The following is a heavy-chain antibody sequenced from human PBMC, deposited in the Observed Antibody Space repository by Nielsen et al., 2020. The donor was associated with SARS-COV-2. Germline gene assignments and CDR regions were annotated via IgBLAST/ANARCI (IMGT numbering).Heavy chain of an antibody. Sequence: GESLKISCAASGFTFSSYGMHWVRQAPGKGLEWVAVISYDGSNKYYADSVKGRFTISRDNSKNTLYLQMNSLRAEDTAVYYCAKGHGDYESDYWGQGTLVTVSS. V-gene: IGHV3-30*18. CDR1: GFTFSSYG. J-gene: IGHJ4*02. CDR3: AKGHGDYESDY. D-gene: IGHD4-17*01. CDR2: ISYDGSNK.